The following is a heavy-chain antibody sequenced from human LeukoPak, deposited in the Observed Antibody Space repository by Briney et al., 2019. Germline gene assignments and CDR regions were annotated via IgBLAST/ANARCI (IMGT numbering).Heavy chain of an antibody. Sequence: PSQTLSLTCTVSGGSISSGDYYWSWIRQPPEKGLEWIGYIYYSGSTYYNPSLKSRVTISVDTSKNQFSLKLSSVTAADTAVYYCARTPSLYDFWSGTQEMINWFDPWGQGTLVTVSS. CDR3: ARTPSLYDFWSGTQEMINWFDP. CDR1: GGSISSGDYY. D-gene: IGHD3-3*01. V-gene: IGHV4-30-4*01. J-gene: IGHJ5*02. CDR2: IYYSGST.